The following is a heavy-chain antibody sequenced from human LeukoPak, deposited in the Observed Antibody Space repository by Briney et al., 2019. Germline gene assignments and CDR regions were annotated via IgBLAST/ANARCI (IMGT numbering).Heavy chain of an antibody. D-gene: IGHD3-10*01. CDR2: INYDGTDK. CDR1: GFSISNYW. CDR3: ARGRSLDV. V-gene: IGHV3-7*05. J-gene: IGHJ6*02. Sequence: GGSLRLTCAASGFSISNYWTSWVRQAPGRGLEWVANINYDGTDKTHVASVRGRFTISRDNAKNSLYLQMNSLRAEDAAVYYCARGRSLDVWGQGTTVTVSS.